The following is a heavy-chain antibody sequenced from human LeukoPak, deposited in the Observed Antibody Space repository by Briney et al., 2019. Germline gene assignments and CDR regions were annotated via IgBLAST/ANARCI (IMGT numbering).Heavy chain of an antibody. V-gene: IGHV1-18*01. J-gene: IGHJ4*02. CDR3: ATGYPKRRPSDMLTVPLFDY. CDR2: ISGYNGNT. Sequence: GASVKVSCKTSGQTFSSYGFSWVRQAAGQGLEWMGWISGYNGNTKFEEKFQDRVTMTTDTSTNTAYMELRSLRSDDTATYYCATGYPKRRPSDMLTVPLFDYWGQGSLVIDSS. CDR1: GQTFSSYG. D-gene: IGHD3-9*01.